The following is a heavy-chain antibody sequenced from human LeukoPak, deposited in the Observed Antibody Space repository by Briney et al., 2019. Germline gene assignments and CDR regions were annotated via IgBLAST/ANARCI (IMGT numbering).Heavy chain of an antibody. V-gene: IGHV3-23*01. CDR2: IGGGDVEI. J-gene: IGHJ4*02. CDR3: GRGHRFCSRGNCNSPVDY. D-gene: IGHD2-15*01. Sequence: GRCLRLARAMAGSTFTTNAITWVRQAPRKGREWVSTIGGGDVEIHYPASVKGRFTISRDNSKNTLYLQMNSLRAEDTAVYYCGRGHRFCSRGNCNSPVDYWGQGTLVTVSS. CDR1: GSTFTTNA.